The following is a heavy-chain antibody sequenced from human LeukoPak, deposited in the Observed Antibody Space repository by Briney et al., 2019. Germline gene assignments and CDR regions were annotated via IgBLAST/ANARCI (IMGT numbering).Heavy chain of an antibody. J-gene: IGHJ4*01. V-gene: IGHV3-30*18. Sequence: GGSLRLSCAASGFTFSSYGMHWVRQAPGKGLEWVAVISYDGSYKYYADSVKGRFTISRDNSKNTLYLQMNSLRAEDTAVYYCAKVGDYGDYALDYWGHGTLATVSS. CDR3: AKVGDYGDYALDY. CDR1: GFTFSSYG. CDR2: ISYDGSYK. D-gene: IGHD4-17*01.